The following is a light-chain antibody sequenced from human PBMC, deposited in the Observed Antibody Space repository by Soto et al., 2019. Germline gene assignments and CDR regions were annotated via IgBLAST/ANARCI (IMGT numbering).Light chain of an antibody. CDR3: QQYKSSILT. J-gene: IGKJ3*01. Sequence: DIQMTQSPSTLSASVGDRVTITCRASQSISSWLAWYQQKPGKAPKLLIYRASNLESGVPSRFTGSVSGTEFTLTISSLQPDDFATYYCQQYKSSILTFGPGTKVDIK. CDR1: QSISSW. CDR2: RAS. V-gene: IGKV1-5*03.